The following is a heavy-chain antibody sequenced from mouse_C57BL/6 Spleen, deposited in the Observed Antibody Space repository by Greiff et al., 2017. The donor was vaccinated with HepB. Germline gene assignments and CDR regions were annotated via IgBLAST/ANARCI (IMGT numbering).Heavy chain of an antibody. V-gene: IGHV1-72*01. CDR3: ARDDGYSPYYYAMDY. Sequence: VKLQQPGAELVKPGASVKLSCKASGYTFTSYWMHWVKQRPGRGLEWIGRIDPNSGGTKYNEKFKSKATLTVDKPSSTAYMQLSSLTSEDSAVYYCARDDGYSPYYYAMDYWGQGTSVTVSS. CDR1: GYTFTSYW. D-gene: IGHD2-3*01. J-gene: IGHJ4*01. CDR2: IDPNSGGT.